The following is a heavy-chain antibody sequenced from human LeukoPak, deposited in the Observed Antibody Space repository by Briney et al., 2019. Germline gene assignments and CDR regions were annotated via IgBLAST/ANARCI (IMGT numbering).Heavy chain of an antibody. D-gene: IGHD2-15*01. CDR3: TTGRGGVPGHWLLGVY. J-gene: IGHJ4*02. CDR2: IFYSGTT. CDR1: GGSISSSTDY. V-gene: IGHV4-39*01. Sequence: SETLSLTCTVSGGSISSSTDYWGWIRQPPGRGLEWIATIFYSGTTYYNPSLKSRVTISVDTSKNQFSLQLNSVTAADTALYQCTTGRGGVPGHWLLGVYWGEGTLVTLFS.